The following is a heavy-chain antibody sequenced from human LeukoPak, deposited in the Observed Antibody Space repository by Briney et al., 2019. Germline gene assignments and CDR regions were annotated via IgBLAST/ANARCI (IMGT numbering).Heavy chain of an antibody. D-gene: IGHD1-26*01. CDR2: IRHDGSNK. J-gene: IGHJ4*02. V-gene: IGHV3-30*02. CDR1: GFTFSSYG. CDR3: AREGGSYSNYFDY. Sequence: PGGSLRLSCAASGFTFSSYGIHWVRQAPGKWLEWVAFIRHDGSNKYYADSVKGRFTISRDNSKSTLYLQMNSLKAEDTAIYYCAREGGSYSNYFDYWGQGTLVTVSS.